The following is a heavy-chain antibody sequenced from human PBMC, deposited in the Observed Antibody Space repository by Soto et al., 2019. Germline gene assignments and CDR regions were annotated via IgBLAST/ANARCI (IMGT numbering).Heavy chain of an antibody. Sequence: QVQLVESGGGVVQPGGSLRLSCAASGFILSDFAMHWVRQAPGRGLEWVAVILKDGKSKYYADSVRGRFTISSDTYKDTIFLQLTSLRLDDSAVYYCAKTGCNGGSCFSWFDPWGQETPVIVSS. D-gene: IGHD2-15*01. CDR1: GFILSDFA. J-gene: IGHJ5*02. V-gene: IGHV3-30*04. CDR3: AKTGCNGGSCFSWFDP. CDR2: ILKDGKSK.